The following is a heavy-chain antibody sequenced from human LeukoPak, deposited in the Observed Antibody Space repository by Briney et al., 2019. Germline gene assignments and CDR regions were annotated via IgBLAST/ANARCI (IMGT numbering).Heavy chain of an antibody. CDR1: GYTLTELS. V-gene: IGHV1-24*01. CDR2: FDPEDGET. J-gene: IGHJ3*02. CDR3: ATWMITTHDAFDI. D-gene: IGHD3-16*01. Sequence: ASVKVSCKVSGYTLTELSMHWVRQAPGKGLGWMGGFDPEDGETIYAQKFQGRVTMTEDTSTDTAYMELSSLRSEDTAVYYCATWMITTHDAFDIWGQGTMVTVSS.